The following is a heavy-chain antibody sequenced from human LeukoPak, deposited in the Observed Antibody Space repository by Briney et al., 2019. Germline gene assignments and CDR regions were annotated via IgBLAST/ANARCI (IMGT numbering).Heavy chain of an antibody. J-gene: IGHJ6*03. Sequence: GGSLRLSCAASGFPFDDYAMHWVRQAPGKGLEWVSGISWNSFTISYADSVKGRFTISRDNAKNSLYLQMNSLRVEDTAVYYCARVLTAFYYYYMDVWGKGTTVTVSS. V-gene: IGHV3-9*01. D-gene: IGHD2-21*02. CDR2: ISWNSFTI. CDR1: GFPFDDYA. CDR3: ARVLTAFYYYYMDV.